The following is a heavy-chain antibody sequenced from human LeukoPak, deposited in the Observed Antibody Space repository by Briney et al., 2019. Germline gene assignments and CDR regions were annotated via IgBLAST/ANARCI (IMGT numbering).Heavy chain of an antibody. Sequence: SVKVSCKASGGTFSSYAISWVRQAPGQGLEWMGRIIPILGIANYAQKFQGRVTITADKSTSTAYMELSSLRSEDTAVYYCARDLSSIAAAEYWGQGTLVTVSS. V-gene: IGHV1-69*04. D-gene: IGHD6-13*01. J-gene: IGHJ4*02. CDR1: GGTFSSYA. CDR3: ARDLSSIAAAEY. CDR2: IIPILGIA.